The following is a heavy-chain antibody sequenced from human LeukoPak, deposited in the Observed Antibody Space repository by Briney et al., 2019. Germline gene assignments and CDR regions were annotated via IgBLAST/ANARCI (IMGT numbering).Heavy chain of an antibody. D-gene: IGHD1-26*01. CDR2: IYYSGST. CDR1: GCSISSSSYY. CDR3: AREIVGLYYFDY. J-gene: IGHJ4*02. Sequence: SETLSLTCTVSGCSISSSSYYWGWIRQPPGKGLEWIGSIYYSGSTYYNPYLKSRVTMSVDTSKNQFSLKLSSVTAADTAVYYCAREIVGLYYFDYWGQGTLVTVSS. V-gene: IGHV4-39*07.